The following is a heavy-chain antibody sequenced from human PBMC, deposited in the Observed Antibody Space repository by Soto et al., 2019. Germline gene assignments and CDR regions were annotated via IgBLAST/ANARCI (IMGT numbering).Heavy chain of an antibody. CDR2: IIPIFGTA. CDR1: GGTFSSYA. Sequence: SVKVSCKASGGTFSSYAISWVRQAPGQGLEWMGGIIPIFGTANYARKFQGRVTITADKSTSTAYMELSSLRSEDTAVYYCARSHGTGTDFDYWGQGTLVTVSS. J-gene: IGHJ4*02. V-gene: IGHV1-69*06. CDR3: ARSHGTGTDFDY. D-gene: IGHD1-1*01.